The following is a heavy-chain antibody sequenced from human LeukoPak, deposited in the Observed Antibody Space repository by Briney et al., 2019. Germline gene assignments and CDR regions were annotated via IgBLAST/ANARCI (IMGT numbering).Heavy chain of an antibody. V-gene: IGHV1-69*05. CDR3: ATSESGRSWDWFAP. CDR2: LTQFFRRT. Sequence: SVKVSCTTSGYTFTNYGISWVRQAPGQGLEWMGGLTQFFRRTNYTQKFQDRLTITTDESSSTAYMELSDLRSDDTAIYYCATSESGRSWDWFAPWGQGTLVTVSS. D-gene: IGHD3-10*01. CDR1: GYTFTNYG. J-gene: IGHJ5*02.